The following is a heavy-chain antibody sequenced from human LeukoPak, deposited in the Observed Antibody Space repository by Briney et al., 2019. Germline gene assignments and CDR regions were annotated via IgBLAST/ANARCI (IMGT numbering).Heavy chain of an antibody. CDR2: IRYDGSNK. J-gene: IGHJ4*02. CDR1: GFTFSSYG. CDR3: ARDPLPVTMIVVVITTGGYFDY. Sequence: GGSLRLSCAASGFTFSSYGMHWVRQAPGKGLEWVAFIRYDGSNKYYADSVKSRFTISRDNSKNTLYLQMNSLRAEDTAVYYCARDPLPVTMIVVVITTGGYFDYWGQGTLVTVSS. V-gene: IGHV3-30*02. D-gene: IGHD3-22*01.